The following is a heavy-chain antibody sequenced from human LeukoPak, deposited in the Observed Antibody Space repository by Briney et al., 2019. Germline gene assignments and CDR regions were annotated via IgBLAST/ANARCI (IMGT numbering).Heavy chain of an antibody. CDR2: IYHSGST. Sequence: SGTLSLTCAVSGGSISSSNWCSWVRQPPGKGLEWIGEIYHSGSTNYNPSLKSRVTISVDKSKNQFSLKLSSVTAADTAVYYCARGNSGSPSLFDYWGQGTLVTVSS. CDR1: GGSISSSNW. CDR3: ARGNSGSPSLFDY. V-gene: IGHV4-4*02. D-gene: IGHD1-26*01. J-gene: IGHJ4*02.